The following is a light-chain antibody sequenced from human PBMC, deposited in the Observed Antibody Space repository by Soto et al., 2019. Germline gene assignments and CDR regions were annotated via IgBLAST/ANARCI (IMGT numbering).Light chain of an antibody. Sequence: DIQMTQSPSTLSASVGDRVTITCRASQSIATYLTWYQQKAGKAPKLLIYDASSLKSGVPSRFSGSGSGTEFTLTISSLQPDDFATYYCQHYNSYPITFGQGTRLEI. V-gene: IGKV1-5*01. CDR2: DAS. J-gene: IGKJ5*01. CDR3: QHYNSYPIT. CDR1: QSIATY.